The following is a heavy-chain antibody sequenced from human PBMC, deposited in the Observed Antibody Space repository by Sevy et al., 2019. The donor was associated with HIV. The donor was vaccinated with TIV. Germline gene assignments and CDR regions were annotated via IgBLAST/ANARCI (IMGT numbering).Heavy chain of an antibody. CDR1: GITFSTSG. V-gene: IGHV3-30*18. CDR2: ISYHGRDK. CDR3: AKDFTGYNGMDV. D-gene: IGHD3-9*01. J-gene: IGHJ6*02. Sequence: GASLRLPCVVSGITFSTSGMHWVRQAPGKGLEWVAVISYHGRDKFYADSVKGRSTISRDNSKNILYLQMVSLRAEDTAVCYCAKDFTGYNGMDVWGQGTMVTVSS.